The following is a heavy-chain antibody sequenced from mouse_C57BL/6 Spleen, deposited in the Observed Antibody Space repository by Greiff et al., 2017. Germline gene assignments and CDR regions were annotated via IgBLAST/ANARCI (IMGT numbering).Heavy chain of an antibody. J-gene: IGHJ3*01. Sequence: QVQLQQSGPELVKPGASVKISCKASGYAFSSSWMNWVKQRPGKGLEWIGRIYPGDGDTNYNGKFKGKATLTADKSSSTAYMQLSSLTSEDSAVYFCAREGSSGLFAYWGQGTLVTVSA. CDR2: IYPGDGDT. D-gene: IGHD3-2*02. CDR1: GYAFSSSW. CDR3: AREGSSGLFAY. V-gene: IGHV1-82*01.